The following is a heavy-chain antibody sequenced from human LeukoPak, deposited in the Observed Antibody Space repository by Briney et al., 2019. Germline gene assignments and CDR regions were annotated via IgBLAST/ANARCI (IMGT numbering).Heavy chain of an antibody. CDR3: ARDSGVTRGPFDY. V-gene: IGHV1-46*01. CDR1: GYTFTSYY. J-gene: IGHJ4*02. D-gene: IGHD4-23*01. Sequence: ASVKVSCKASGYTFTSYYMHWVRQAPGQGLEWMGIINPSGGSTSYVQKFQGRVTMTRDMSTSTVYMELSSLRSEDTAVYYCARDSGVTRGPFDYWGQGTLVTVSS. CDR2: INPSGGST.